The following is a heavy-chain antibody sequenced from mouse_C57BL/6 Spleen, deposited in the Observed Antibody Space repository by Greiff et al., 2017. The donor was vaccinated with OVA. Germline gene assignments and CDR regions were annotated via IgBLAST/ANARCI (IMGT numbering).Heavy chain of an antibody. Sequence: QVQLQQPGAELVMPGASVKLSCKASGYTFTSYWMHWVKQRPGQGLEWIGEIDPSDSYTNYNQKFKGKSTLTVDKSSSTAYMQLSSLTSEDSAVYYCARLRAYGNGVMDYWGQGTSVTVSS. CDR1: GYTFTSYW. CDR2: IDPSDSYT. V-gene: IGHV1-69*01. D-gene: IGHD2-1*01. CDR3: ARLRAYGNGVMDY. J-gene: IGHJ4*01.